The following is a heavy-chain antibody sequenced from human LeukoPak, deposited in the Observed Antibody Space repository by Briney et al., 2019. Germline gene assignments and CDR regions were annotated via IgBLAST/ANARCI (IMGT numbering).Heavy chain of an antibody. CDR2: ISWNSGSI. CDR3: AKSRGFTVTTPFDY. J-gene: IGHJ4*02. D-gene: IGHD4-17*01. V-gene: IGHV3-9*01. Sequence: PGRSLRLPCAASGFTFDDYAMHWVRQAPGKGLEWVSDISWNSGSIGYADSVKGRFTISRDNAKNSLYLQMNSLRAEDTALYYCAKSRGFTVTTPFDYWGQGTLVTVSS. CDR1: GFTFDDYA.